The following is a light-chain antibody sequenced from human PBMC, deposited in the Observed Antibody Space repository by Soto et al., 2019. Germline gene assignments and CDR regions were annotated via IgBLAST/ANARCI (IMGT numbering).Light chain of an antibody. V-gene: IGKV1-39*01. CDR1: QTISSY. CDR2: SAS. CDR3: QQTFRTPHT. Sequence: DIQMTQSPASLSASVGDRVTITCRASQTISSYLNWYQQKAVAAPKLLIYSASTLQSGVPSRFSGSGFGTDYTLTISSLQPADFAVYYCQQTFRTPHTFGQGTKLDIK. J-gene: IGKJ2*01.